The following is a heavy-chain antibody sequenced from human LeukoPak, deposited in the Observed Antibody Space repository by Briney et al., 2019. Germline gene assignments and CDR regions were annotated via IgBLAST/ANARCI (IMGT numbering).Heavy chain of an antibody. Sequence: RTSEPLPFTSTSPGGSISIGSYYGGLVRPPPGKGLGLIGCIYYSGSTYYNPSLKSRVTISVDTSKNQFSLKLSSVTAADTAVYYCAGTVVPAAIDYYYYYMDVWGKGTTVTISS. CDR2: IYYSGST. CDR1: GGSISIGSYY. D-gene: IGHD2-2*01. CDR3: AGTVVPAAIDYYYYYMDV. V-gene: IGHV4-39*07. J-gene: IGHJ6*03.